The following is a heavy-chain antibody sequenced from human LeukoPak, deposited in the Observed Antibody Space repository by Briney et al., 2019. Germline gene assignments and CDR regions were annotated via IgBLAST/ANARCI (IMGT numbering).Heavy chain of an antibody. CDR1: GGSIISSNHH. D-gene: IGHD3-22*01. J-gene: IGHJ3*02. CDR3: AREVEYYDSSGYRPHAFDI. V-gene: IGHV4-39*02. Sequence: PSETLSLTCTVSGGSIISSNHHWGWTRQPPGKGLEWFGSISYSGGTAYNPSLRSRVTISVDTSKNQFSLKVNSVTAADTAVYYCAREVEYYDSSGYRPHAFDIWGQGTLVTVSS. CDR2: ISYSGGT.